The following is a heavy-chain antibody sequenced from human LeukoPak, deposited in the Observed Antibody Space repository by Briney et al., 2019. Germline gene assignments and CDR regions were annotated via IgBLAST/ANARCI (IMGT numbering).Heavy chain of an antibody. CDR3: AKRIYGWYQIDY. D-gene: IGHD6-19*01. CDR2: ITGPGEGS. Sequence: GGSLRLSCAASGFSFSDYAMTWVRQAPGKGLEWVSAITGPGEGSFYADSVKGRFTMSRDNSKNTVYLQMHSLRVEDTAVYFCAKRIYGWYQIDYWGQGTLVTVSS. V-gene: IGHV3-23*01. J-gene: IGHJ4*02. CDR1: GFSFSDYA.